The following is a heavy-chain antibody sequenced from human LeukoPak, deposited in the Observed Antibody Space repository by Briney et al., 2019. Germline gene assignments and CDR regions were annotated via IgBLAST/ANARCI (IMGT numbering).Heavy chain of an antibody. CDR1: GFTVSSNY. CDR3: ARELRRSTLKDGMDV. Sequence: GGSLRLSCAASGFTVSSNYMSWVRQAPGKGLEWVSAIYSGGSTYYADSVKGRFTISRDNSKNTLYLQMNSLRAEDTAVYYCARELRRSTLKDGMDVWGQGTTVTVSS. V-gene: IGHV3-66*01. CDR2: IYSGGST. D-gene: IGHD2-2*01. J-gene: IGHJ6*02.